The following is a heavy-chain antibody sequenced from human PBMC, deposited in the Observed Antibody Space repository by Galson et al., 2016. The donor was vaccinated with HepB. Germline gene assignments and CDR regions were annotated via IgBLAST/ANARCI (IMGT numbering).Heavy chain of an antibody. J-gene: IGHJ6*02. Sequence: SAKVSCKASGATFSSYAITWVQQAPGQGLEWMGGIIPIFGTAKNAQKFRGRVTITADESTTTAYMELSSLRPEDTAVYYCAKGSYCSGRSCSNYYSYGMDVWGQGTTVTVSS. D-gene: IGHD2-15*01. CDR2: IIPIFGTA. CDR1: GATFSSYA. CDR3: AKGSYCSGRSCSNYYSYGMDV. V-gene: IGHV1-69*13.